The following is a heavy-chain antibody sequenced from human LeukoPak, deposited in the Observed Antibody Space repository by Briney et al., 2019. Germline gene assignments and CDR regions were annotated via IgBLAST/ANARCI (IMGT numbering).Heavy chain of an antibody. Sequence: SETLSLTCTVSGGSISSSSYYWGWIRQPPGKGLEWIGGIYYSGSPYYNPSLKSRVTISVDTSKNQFSLKLSSVTAADTAVYYCARSLRGYSYGWYYFDYWGQGTLVTVSS. CDR3: ARSLRGYSYGWYYFDY. CDR1: GGSISSSSYY. D-gene: IGHD5-18*01. J-gene: IGHJ4*02. V-gene: IGHV4-39*01. CDR2: IYYSGSP.